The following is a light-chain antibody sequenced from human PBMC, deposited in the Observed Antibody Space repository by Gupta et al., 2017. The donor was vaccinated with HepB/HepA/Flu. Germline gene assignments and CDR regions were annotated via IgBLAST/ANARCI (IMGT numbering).Light chain of an antibody. CDR3: YSYTGSNTYLP. CDR1: SRDVGKYDL. V-gene: IGLV2-23*02. Sequence: QSALTQPASVSGSLGQSITISCTGTSRDVGKYDLVSWYQQAPGKAPKLIIYEVAKRPSGIARRFSGSKSGNTASLTVSGLQAGDEADYYCYSYTGSNTYLPFGGGTKLTVL. CDR2: EVA. J-gene: IGLJ2*01.